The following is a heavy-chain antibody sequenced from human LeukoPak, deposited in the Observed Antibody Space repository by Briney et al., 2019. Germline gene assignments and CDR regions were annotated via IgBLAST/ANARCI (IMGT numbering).Heavy chain of an antibody. Sequence: ASVKVSCKVSGYTLTELSIQWVRQAPGKGLEWMGGFDPEDGETIYAQKFQGRVTMTEDTSTDTAYMELSSLRSGGTAVYYCATDHPMYGSGIHYWGQGTLVTVSS. CDR3: ATDHPMYGSGIHY. J-gene: IGHJ4*02. V-gene: IGHV1-24*01. CDR2: FDPEDGET. D-gene: IGHD3-10*01. CDR1: GYTLTELS.